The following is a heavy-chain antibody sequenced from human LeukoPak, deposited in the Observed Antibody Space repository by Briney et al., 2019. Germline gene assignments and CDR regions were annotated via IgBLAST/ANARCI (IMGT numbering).Heavy chain of an antibody. J-gene: IGHJ4*02. CDR2: IQYSGST. CDR1: GVSLSVYY. V-gene: IGHV4-59*01. D-gene: IGHD6-6*01. Sequence: SETLSLTCTVSGVSLSVYYWSCIRHPPGKGLEWVGYIQYSGSTNYNPSLKCRVTISVDTSKNQCSLKLSSVTAAATAVYYCARSVFTASSHPYFCDYWGQGTLVTVSS. CDR3: ARSVFTASSHPYFCDY.